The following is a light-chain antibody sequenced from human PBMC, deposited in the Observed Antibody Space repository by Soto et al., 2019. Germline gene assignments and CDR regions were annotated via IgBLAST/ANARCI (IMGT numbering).Light chain of an antibody. J-gene: IGKJ1*01. CDR3: QQRSNWLPWT. CDR2: DAS. CDR1: QRGSSY. V-gene: IGKV3-11*01. Sequence: EIAVTQYPTTLTQSPADRATLSCRASQRGSSYLAWYQQKPGQAPRLLIYDASNRATGIPARFSGSGSGTDFTLTISSLVPDDFAVNYCQQRSNWLPWTFGQGTKVDIK.